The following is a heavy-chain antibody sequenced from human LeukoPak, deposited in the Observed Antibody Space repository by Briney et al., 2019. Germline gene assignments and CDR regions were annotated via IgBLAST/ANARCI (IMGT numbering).Heavy chain of an antibody. CDR1: GFTFSNFA. CDR3: AKSIDFTGYSSWDY. V-gene: IGHV3-23*01. CDR2: ISGSGIRT. J-gene: IGHJ4*02. D-gene: IGHD3-9*01. Sequence: GGSLRLSCSASGFTFSNFAMSWVRQAPGKGLEWVSGISGSGIRTFSADSVKGRFTISKDNSKNTLYLQIHSLRAEDTAVYYCAKSIDFTGYSSWDYWGRGTLVTVSS.